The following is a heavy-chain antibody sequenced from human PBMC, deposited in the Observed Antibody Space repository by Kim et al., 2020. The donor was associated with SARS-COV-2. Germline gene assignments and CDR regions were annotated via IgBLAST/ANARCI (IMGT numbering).Heavy chain of an antibody. Sequence: GGSLRLSCAASGFNFSSYAIHWVRQAPGKGLEWVAVISYDGSNKYYADSVKGRFTISRDNSKNTLCLQMNSLRAEDTAVYYCARIASGNYYGWVDYWGQGTLVTVSS. J-gene: IGHJ4*02. CDR3: ARIASGNYYGWVDY. V-gene: IGHV3-30-3*01. CDR2: ISYDGSNK. CDR1: GFNFSSYA. D-gene: IGHD1-26*01.